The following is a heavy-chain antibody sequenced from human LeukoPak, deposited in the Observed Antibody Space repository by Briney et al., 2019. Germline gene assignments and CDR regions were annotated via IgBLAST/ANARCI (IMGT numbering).Heavy chain of an antibody. CDR3: ARELAFSTTQNY. J-gene: IGHJ4*02. CDR1: GFDFSIYR. Sequence: GGSLRLSCAASGFDFSIYRMNWVRQAPGKGLEWVSYIHLSGTPTHYAEPVKGRFTISRDNAKNSLYLQMNSLRAEDTAVYYCARELAFSTTQNYWGQGTLVTVSS. CDR2: IHLSGTPT. V-gene: IGHV3-48*03. D-gene: IGHD1-1*01.